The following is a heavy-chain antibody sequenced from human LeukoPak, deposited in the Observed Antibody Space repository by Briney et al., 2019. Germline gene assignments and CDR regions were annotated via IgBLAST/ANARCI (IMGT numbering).Heavy chain of an antibody. CDR3: AKGGLYYGSGSYYDY. CDR1: GFTFSSYA. Sequence: GSLRLSCAASGFTFSSYAMSWVRQAPGKGLEWVSAISGSGGSTYYADSVKGRFTISRDNSKNTLYLQMNSLRADDTAVYYCAKGGLYYGSGSYYDYWGQGTLVTVSS. D-gene: IGHD3-10*01. CDR2: ISGSGGST. J-gene: IGHJ4*02. V-gene: IGHV3-23*01.